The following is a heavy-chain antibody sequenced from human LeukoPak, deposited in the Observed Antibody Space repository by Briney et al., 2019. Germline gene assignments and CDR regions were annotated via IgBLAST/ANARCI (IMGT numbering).Heavy chain of an antibody. J-gene: IGHJ4*02. V-gene: IGHV3-74*01. Sequence: GGSLRLSCAASGFTFSSYWMHWVRQAPGKGLVWVSRINSDGSSTSYADSVKGRFTISRDNAKNTVFLQMNSLRAEDTAVYYCARVWGSGSQFYFDYWGQGTLVTVSS. CDR1: GFTFSSYW. D-gene: IGHD3-10*01. CDR2: INSDGSST. CDR3: ARVWGSGSQFYFDY.